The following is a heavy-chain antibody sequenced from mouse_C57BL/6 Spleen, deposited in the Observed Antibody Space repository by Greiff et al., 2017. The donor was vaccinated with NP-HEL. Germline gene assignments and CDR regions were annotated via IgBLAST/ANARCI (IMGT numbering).Heavy chain of an antibody. CDR3: ARNSGGKAMDY. V-gene: IGHV1-19*01. CDR1: GYTFTDYY. Sequence: VQLKESGPVLVKPGASVKMSCKASGYTFTDYYMNWVKQSHGKSLEWIGVINPYNGGTSYNQKFKGKATLTVDKSSSTAYMELNSLTSEDSAVYYCARNSGGKAMDYWGQGTSVTVSS. D-gene: IGHD4-1*01. J-gene: IGHJ4*01. CDR2: INPYNGGT.